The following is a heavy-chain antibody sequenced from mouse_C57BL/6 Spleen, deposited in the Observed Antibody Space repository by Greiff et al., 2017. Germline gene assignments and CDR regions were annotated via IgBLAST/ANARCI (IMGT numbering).Heavy chain of an antibody. V-gene: IGHV1-9*01. D-gene: IGHD1-1*01. J-gene: IGHJ1*03. CDR3: ARPYYYYGSSYWYFDV. Sequence: VKLMESGAELMKPGASVKLSCKATGYTFTGYWIEWVKQRPGHGLEWIGEILPGSGSTNYNEKFKGKATFTADTSSNTAYMQLSSLTTEDSAIYYCARPYYYYGSSYWYFDVWGTGTTVTVSS. CDR2: ILPGSGST. CDR1: GYTFTGYW.